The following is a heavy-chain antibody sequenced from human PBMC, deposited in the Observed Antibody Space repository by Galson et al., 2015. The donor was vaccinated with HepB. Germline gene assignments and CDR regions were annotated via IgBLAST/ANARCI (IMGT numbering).Heavy chain of an antibody. Sequence: ALVKPTQTLTLTCTFSGFSLSTSGMCVNWIRQPPGKALEWLARIDWDDDKYYSTSLKTRLTISKDTSKNQVVLTMTNMDPVDTATYYCARIRYYDSSGSPHYYYYYMDVWGKGTTVTVSS. J-gene: IGHJ6*03. V-gene: IGHV2-70*11. CDR2: IDWDDDK. CDR1: GFSLSTSGMC. CDR3: ARIRYYDSSGSPHYYYYYMDV. D-gene: IGHD3-22*01.